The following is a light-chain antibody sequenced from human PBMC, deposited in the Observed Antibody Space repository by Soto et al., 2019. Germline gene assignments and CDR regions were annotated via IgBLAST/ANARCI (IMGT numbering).Light chain of an antibody. Sequence: QSALTQPASVSGSPGQSITMSCTGTSSDIGSNNYVSWFQQRPGKAPTLIIYEVSNRPSGVSNHFSGSKSGNTASLTISGLLPEDEAEYYCSSYTTTTRLFGGGTKLTVL. CDR2: EVS. CDR1: SSDIGSNNY. CDR3: SSYTTTTRL. V-gene: IGLV2-14*01. J-gene: IGLJ3*02.